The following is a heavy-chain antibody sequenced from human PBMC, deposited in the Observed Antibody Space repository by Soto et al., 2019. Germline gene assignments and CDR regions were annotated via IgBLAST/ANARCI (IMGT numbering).Heavy chain of an antibody. CDR1: GGSFSGYY. V-gene: IGHV4-34*01. J-gene: IGHJ3*02. Sequence: TLSLTCSVYGGSFSGYYWSWIRQPPGKGLEWIGEINHSGSTNYNPSLKSRVTISVDTSKNQFSLKLSSVTAADTAVYYCARGGFDAFDIWGQGTMGTVSS. CDR2: INHSGST. CDR3: ARGGFDAFDI.